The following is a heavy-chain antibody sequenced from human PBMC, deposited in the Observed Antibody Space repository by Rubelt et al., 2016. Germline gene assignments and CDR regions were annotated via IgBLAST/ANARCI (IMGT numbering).Heavy chain of an antibody. J-gene: IGHJ3*02. D-gene: IGHD4-11*01. Sequence: QVQLVQSGAEVKKPGASVKVSCKASGYTFTSYAMHWVRQAPGQRLEWMGWINAGNGNTKYSQKFQGRGTITRDTSARTAYMELSSLRSEDTAVYYCARGARRYSMDPRNAFDIWGQGTMVTVSS. CDR3: ARGARRYSMDPRNAFDI. CDR1: GYTFTSYA. CDR2: INAGNGNT. V-gene: IGHV1-3*01.